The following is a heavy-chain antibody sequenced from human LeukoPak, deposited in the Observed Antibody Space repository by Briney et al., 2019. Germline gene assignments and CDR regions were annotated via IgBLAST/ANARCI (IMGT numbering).Heavy chain of an antibody. Sequence: GGSLRLSCAASGVTASSNYMSWVRQAPGKGLEWVSVIYSGGSTYYADSVKGRFTISRDGSKNTLYLQMNSLRADDTAVYYCARDIPVSEAVWGQGTTVTVSS. CDR1: GVTASSNY. J-gene: IGHJ6*02. CDR3: ARDIPVSEAV. V-gene: IGHV3-53*01. CDR2: IYSGGST. D-gene: IGHD2-2*02.